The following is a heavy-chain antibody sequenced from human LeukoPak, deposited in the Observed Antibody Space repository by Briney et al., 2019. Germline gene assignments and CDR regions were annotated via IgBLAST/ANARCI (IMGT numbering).Heavy chain of an antibody. D-gene: IGHD1-26*01. CDR1: GFTFSRFW. Sequence: TGGSLRLSCVDSGFTFSRFWMHWVRQALGKGLVWVSHITTDGSSTSYADSVKGRFTISRDNAKNTLYLQMNSLRAEDTAVYYCARGAIAGANFDYWGQGALVTVSS. J-gene: IGHJ4*02. CDR3: ARGAIAGANFDY. V-gene: IGHV3-74*01. CDR2: ITTDGSST.